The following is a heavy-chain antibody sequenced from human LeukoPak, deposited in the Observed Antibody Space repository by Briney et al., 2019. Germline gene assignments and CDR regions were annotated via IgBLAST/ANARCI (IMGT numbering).Heavy chain of an antibody. D-gene: IGHD2-2*01. V-gene: IGHV3-30-3*01. Sequence: PGGSLRLSCAASGFTFSSSPMHWVRQAPGKGLEWVAIISYDGSEKHYADPVKGRFTISRDNSKNTLYLQMNSLRAEDTAVYYCAKEYCSSTSCYAEAFGYWGQGTLVTVSS. CDR3: AKEYCSSTSCYAEAFGY. CDR2: ISYDGSEK. CDR1: GFTFSSSP. J-gene: IGHJ4*02.